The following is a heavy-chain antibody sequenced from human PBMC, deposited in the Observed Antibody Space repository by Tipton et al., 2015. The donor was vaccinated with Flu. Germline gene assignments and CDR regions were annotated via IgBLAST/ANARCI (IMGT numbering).Heavy chain of an antibody. CDR3: ARSPSYSGSGIYPYYFDD. V-gene: IGHV4-39*07. D-gene: IGHD3-10*01. J-gene: IGHJ4*02. CDR1: GGSISSSRYY. Sequence: GLVKPSETLSLTCTVSGGSISSSRYYWGWIRQPPGKGLEWIGSIYHSGTAYYNPSLKSRVTISVDASKNQISLKLSSVAAADTAVYFCARSPSYSGSGIYPYYFDDWGQGTLVTVAS. CDR2: IYHSGTA.